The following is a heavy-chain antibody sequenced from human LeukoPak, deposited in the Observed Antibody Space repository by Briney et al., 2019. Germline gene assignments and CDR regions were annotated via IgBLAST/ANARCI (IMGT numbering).Heavy chain of an antibody. CDR1: GFTFSSYA. D-gene: IGHD4-23*01. CDR2: IVGAGGIT. V-gene: IGHV3-23*01. J-gene: IGHJ3*02. Sequence: GGSLRLSCAASGFTFSSYAMNWVRQAPGKGLEWVSAIVGAGGITYYADSVKGRFTISRDNSKHTLYLQMNSLRAEDTAVYYCAKSYGGNSHDAFDIWGQGTLVTVSS. CDR3: AKSYGGNSHDAFDI.